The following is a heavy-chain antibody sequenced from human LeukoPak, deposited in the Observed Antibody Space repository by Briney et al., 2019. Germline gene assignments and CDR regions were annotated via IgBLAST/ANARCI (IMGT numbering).Heavy chain of an antibody. J-gene: IGHJ4*02. CDR2: IFHGGST. CDR1: GGSISSSYW. D-gene: IGHD6-6*01. V-gene: IGHV4-4*02. CDR3: ARDPSARISARQGYFEY. Sequence: PSGTLSLTCAVSGGSISSSYWWSWVRQPPGKGLEWIGEIFHGGSTNYNPSLKSRVTESLDKSKNQFSLQLTSLTAADTAVYYCARDPSARISARQGYFEYWGQGTLVTVSS.